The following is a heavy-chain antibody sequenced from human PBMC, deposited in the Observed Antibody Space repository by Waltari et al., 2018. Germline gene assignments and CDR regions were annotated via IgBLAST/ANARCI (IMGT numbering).Heavy chain of an antibody. CDR1: HGSISGYY. V-gene: IGHV4-4*07. D-gene: IGHD3-10*01. J-gene: IGHJ6*02. CDR3: YMGLSSLGSDDTAVYYCALDTGALWMDV. CDR2: TSPTGGT. Sequence: QVQLQESGPGLVKPSETLSLTCTVTHGSISGYYWSWIRQPAGKGLEWIGFTSPTGGTDYNPALKSRVTMSSDTSKNQVFLHLNSVTAADTSTSTVYMGLSSLGSDDTAVYYCALDTGALWMDVWGQGTTVTVSS.